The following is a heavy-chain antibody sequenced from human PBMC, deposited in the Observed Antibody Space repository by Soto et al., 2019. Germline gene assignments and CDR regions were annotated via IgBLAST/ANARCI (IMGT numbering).Heavy chain of an antibody. CDR1: GYTFTSYG. D-gene: IGHD2-15*01. CDR2: ISAYNGNT. CDR3: ARDGPNCSDGSCYRPLAQIFDY. V-gene: IGHV1-18*04. Sequence: QVQRVQSGAEVKKPGASVKVSCKASGYTFTSYGISWVRQAPGQGLEWMVWISAYNGNTNYAQKLQGRVTMTTDTPTSTAYMELKSLRSDDTAVYYCARDGPNCSDGSCYRPLAQIFDYWGQGTLVTVSS. J-gene: IGHJ4*02.